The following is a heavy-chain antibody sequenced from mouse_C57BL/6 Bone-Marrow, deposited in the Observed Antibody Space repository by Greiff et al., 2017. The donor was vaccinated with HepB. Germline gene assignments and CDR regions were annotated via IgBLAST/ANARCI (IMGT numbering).Heavy chain of an antibody. D-gene: IGHD1-1*01. CDR2: IYPGSGST. CDR3: AREIYCYGRVSMDY. J-gene: IGHJ4*01. V-gene: IGHV1-55*01. Sequence: QVQLQQSGAELVKPGASVKMSCKASGYTFTSYWITWVKQRPGQGLEWIGDIYPGSGSTNYNEKFKSKATLTVDTSSSTAYMQLSSLTSEDSAVYYCAREIYCYGRVSMDYWGQGTSVTVSS. CDR1: GYTFTSYW.